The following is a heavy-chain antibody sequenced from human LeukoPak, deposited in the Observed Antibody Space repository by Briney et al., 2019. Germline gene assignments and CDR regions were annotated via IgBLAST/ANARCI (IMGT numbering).Heavy chain of an antibody. Sequence: TGGSLRLSCAASGFTFSYYEMNWVRAAPGKALEGVSYINSRGSTIYYADSVKGRFTISRDNGKNALYLQMNSLRAEDTAVYYCARGRAYRGGTDVWGQGTTVTVSS. J-gene: IGHJ6*02. CDR3: ARGRAYRGGTDV. CDR1: GFTFSYYE. V-gene: IGHV3-48*03. CDR2: INSRGSTI. D-gene: IGHD1-26*01.